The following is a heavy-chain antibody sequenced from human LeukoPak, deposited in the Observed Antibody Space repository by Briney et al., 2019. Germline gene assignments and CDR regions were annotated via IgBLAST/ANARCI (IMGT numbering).Heavy chain of an antibody. CDR2: MYYSGST. D-gene: IGHD3-10*01. Sequence: SENLSLTCTVSGGSISSSSYYWGWIRQPPGKGLEWIGSMYYSGSTYYNPSLKSRVTISIDTSKNQFSLKLSSVTAADTAVYYCARAGGFTMVRGAVNNWFDPWGQGTLVTVSS. J-gene: IGHJ5*02. V-gene: IGHV4-39*07. CDR1: GGSISSSSYY. CDR3: ARAGGFTMVRGAVNNWFDP.